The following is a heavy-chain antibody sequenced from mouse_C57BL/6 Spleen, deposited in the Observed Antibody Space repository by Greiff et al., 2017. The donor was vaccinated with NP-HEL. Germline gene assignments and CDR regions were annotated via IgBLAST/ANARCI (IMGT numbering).Heavy chain of an antibody. J-gene: IGHJ2*01. CDR1: GFTFSDYG. V-gene: IGHV5-17*01. Sequence: EVKLMESGGGLVKPGGSLKLSCAASGFTFSDYGMHWVRQAPEQGLEWVAYISSGSSTIYYADTVKGRFTISRDNAKNTLFLQMTSLRSEDTAMYYCARQGYPYYFDYWGQGTTLTVSS. CDR2: ISSGSSTI. D-gene: IGHD2-2*01. CDR3: ARQGYPYYFDY.